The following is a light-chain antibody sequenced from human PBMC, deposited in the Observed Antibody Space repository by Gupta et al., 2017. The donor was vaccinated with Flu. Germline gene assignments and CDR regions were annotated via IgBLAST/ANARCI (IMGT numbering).Light chain of an antibody. CDR1: NIASKS. CDR3: QVWDVYGGHGG. V-gene: IGLV3-21*03. Sequence: SYVLAQPPSVSVAPGKTASITCGGNNIASKSVHWYQQKPGQAPVLVVVDDSDRPSGIPERFSGSHSGNTATLTISRVEVGDEADYYCQVWDVYGGHGGFGGGTKVTV. CDR2: DDS. J-gene: IGLJ2*01.